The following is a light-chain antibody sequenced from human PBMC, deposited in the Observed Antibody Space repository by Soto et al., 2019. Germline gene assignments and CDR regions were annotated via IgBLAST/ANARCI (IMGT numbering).Light chain of an antibody. V-gene: IGKV1-5*03. CDR1: RTITMY. J-gene: IGKJ3*01. CDR3: QQYNSDSPGGFT. CDR2: QAS. Sequence: DIQMTQSPSSLSASVGDRVTITCRASRTITMYLNWYQQKPGKAPKLLIYQASSLESGVPSRFSGSGSGTEFTLTISSLQPDDFATYYCQQYNSDSPGGFTFGPGTKVDIK.